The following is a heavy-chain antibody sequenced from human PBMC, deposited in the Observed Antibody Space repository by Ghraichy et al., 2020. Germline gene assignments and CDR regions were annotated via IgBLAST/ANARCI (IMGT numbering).Heavy chain of an antibody. D-gene: IGHD6-13*01. CDR1: GYTFTSYA. CDR3: ARDLGEIAAAGPVRDNWFDP. V-gene: IGHV7-4-1*02. J-gene: IGHJ5*02. Sequence: ASVKVSCKASGYTFTSYAMNWVRQAPGQGLEWMGWINTNTGNPTYAQGFTGRFVFSLDTSVSTAYLQISSLKAEDTAVYYCARDLGEIAAAGPVRDNWFDPWGQGTLVTVSS. CDR2: INTNTGNP.